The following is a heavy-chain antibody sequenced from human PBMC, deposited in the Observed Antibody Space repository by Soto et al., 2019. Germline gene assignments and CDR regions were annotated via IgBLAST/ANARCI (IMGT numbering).Heavy chain of an antibody. CDR3: ARWPSGWYGFDY. V-gene: IGHV3-74*01. J-gene: IGHJ4*02. D-gene: IGHD6-19*01. Sequence: EVQLVESGGGLVQRGGSLRLSCAGSGFTFSSNWMHWVRQDPGKGLVWVSRLNSDGTSANYADSVKGRFTISRDNAKNTLFLTMNSLTAEDTALYYCARWPSGWYGFDYWGQGTLVTVSS. CDR2: LNSDGTSA. CDR1: GFTFSSNW.